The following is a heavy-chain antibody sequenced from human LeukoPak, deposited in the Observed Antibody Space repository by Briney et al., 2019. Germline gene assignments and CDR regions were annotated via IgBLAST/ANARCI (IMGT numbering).Heavy chain of an antibody. CDR2: IYHSGST. V-gene: IGHV4-31*03. CDR1: GDSISSGVYY. D-gene: IGHD1-26*01. CDR3: ARGFSGLYSHAFDI. Sequence: KSSETLSLTCTVSGDSISSGVYYWNWIRQHPGKGPEWIGYIYHSGSTYHNPSLKSRVTISVDTSKNQFSLNLSSVTAADTAVYFCARGFSGLYSHAFDIWGQGTMVTVSS. J-gene: IGHJ3*02.